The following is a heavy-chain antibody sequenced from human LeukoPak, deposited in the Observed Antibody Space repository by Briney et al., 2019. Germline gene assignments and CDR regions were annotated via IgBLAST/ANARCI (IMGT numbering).Heavy chain of an antibody. J-gene: IGHJ4*02. CDR2: ISSSSSTV. Sequence: GGSLRLSCATSGFTLRSYNMNWVRQAPGKGLEWVSYISSSSSTVHYADSVKGRFTISRDNAKNSLYLQMNSLRAEDTAVYYCARGLVWTSSGWFFDYWGQGTLVTVSS. CDR3: ARGLVWTSSGWFFDY. D-gene: IGHD6-19*01. V-gene: IGHV3-48*01. CDR1: GFTLRSYN.